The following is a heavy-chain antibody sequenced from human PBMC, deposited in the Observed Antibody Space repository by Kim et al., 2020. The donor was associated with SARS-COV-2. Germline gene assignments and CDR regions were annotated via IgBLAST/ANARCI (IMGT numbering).Heavy chain of an antibody. CDR2: IAPDGSKT. Sequence: HWVRQHAGKGLRWVAFIAPDGSKTYYEDSVKGRYTITRDNAKNMVYLQMNGRGDEDTTVYYCAREWGSWGQGTLVTVSS. D-gene: IGHD3-16*01. J-gene: IGHJ5*02. V-gene: IGHV3-30-3*01. CDR3: AREWGS.